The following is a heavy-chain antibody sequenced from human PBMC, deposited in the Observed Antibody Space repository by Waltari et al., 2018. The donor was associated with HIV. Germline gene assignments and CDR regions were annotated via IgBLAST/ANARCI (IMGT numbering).Heavy chain of an antibody. D-gene: IGHD3-10*01. CDR2: FNKEGRT. CDR3: ARMNRSYGSGQARYFYFGMDV. J-gene: IGHJ6*02. CDR1: GFSVSDNY. Sequence: EVQLVESGGGLVQPGGSLRLSCAASGFSVSDNYMSWVCLAPGKGLNGVLVFNKEGRTKFLDSVKGRLTIFRDNSNNALYLQMNSLRVDDTAVYYCARMNRSYGSGQARYFYFGMDVWGQGTTVIVSS. V-gene: IGHV3-53*01.